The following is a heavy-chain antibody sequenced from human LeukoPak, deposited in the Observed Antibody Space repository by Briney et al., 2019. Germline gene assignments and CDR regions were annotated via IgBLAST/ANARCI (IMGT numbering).Heavy chain of an antibody. CDR3: ARHTNKGSSWPNWFDP. J-gene: IGHJ5*02. CDR1: GFTFSPYA. V-gene: IGHV3-23*01. D-gene: IGHD6-13*01. Sequence: TGGSLRLSCAASGFTFSPYAMTWVRQAPGKGLEWVSAISGSGGSTYYADSVKGRFTISRDNSKHTMYLQMSSLRAEDTALYYCARHTNKGSSWPNWFDPWGQGTLVTVSS. CDR2: ISGSGGST.